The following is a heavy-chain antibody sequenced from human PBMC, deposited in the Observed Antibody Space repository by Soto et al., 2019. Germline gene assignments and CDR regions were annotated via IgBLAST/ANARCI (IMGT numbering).Heavy chain of an antibody. CDR3: ATPYYFSP. Sequence: GGSLRLSCAASGFMFSAYTMNWVRQAPGKGLEWLSSISDDSSYIDYADSLRGRFTVSRGNARNSLYLQIDSLGVEDTAVYYCATPYYFSPWGPGTLVTVAP. V-gene: IGHV3-21*06. D-gene: IGHD3-22*01. CDR1: GFMFSAYT. CDR2: ISDDSSYI. J-gene: IGHJ5*02.